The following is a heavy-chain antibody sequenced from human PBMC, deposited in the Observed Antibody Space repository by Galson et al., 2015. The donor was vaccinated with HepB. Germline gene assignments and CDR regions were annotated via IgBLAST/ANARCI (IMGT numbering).Heavy chain of an antibody. V-gene: IGHV4-59*01. Sequence: ETLSLTCIVSGGSISRYSWSWIRQSPGKALEWIGSISYTGSTDYQPSIKGRVTMSVDTAKRQSSLSLTSVSPADTAVYYCARVAPEDAWEFPSRRIDSWGQGTLIAVSS. D-gene: IGHD1-26*01. J-gene: IGHJ4*02. CDR3: ARVAPEDAWEFPSRRIDS. CDR1: GGSISRYS. CDR2: ISYTGST.